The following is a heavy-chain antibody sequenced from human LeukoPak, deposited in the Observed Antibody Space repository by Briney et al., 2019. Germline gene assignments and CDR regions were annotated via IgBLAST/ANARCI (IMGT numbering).Heavy chain of an antibody. CDR3: AKDTWS. Sequence: PGGSLRLSCAASGFSFSNCGMHWVRQAPGKGLEWVAFIQYGGSNGYYADSVKGRFTISRDNSKNTLYLLMNSLRAEDTAMYYCAKDTWSWGQGTLVTVSS. D-gene: IGHD2-8*02. CDR1: GFSFSNCG. CDR2: IQYGGSNG. V-gene: IGHV3-30*02. J-gene: IGHJ5*02.